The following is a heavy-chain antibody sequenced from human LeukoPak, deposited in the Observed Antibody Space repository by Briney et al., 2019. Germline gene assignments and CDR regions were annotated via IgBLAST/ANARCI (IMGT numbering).Heavy chain of an antibody. J-gene: IGHJ4*02. V-gene: IGHV3-23*01. Sequence: PGGSLRLSCAASGFTFSSYAMSWVRQAPGKGLEWVSGISGRGGSTYYADSVKGRFTISRDNSKNTLYLQMNSLRAEDTAVHYCARKLRWPTPDDHWGQGTLVTVSS. CDR2: ISGRGGST. D-gene: IGHD4-23*01. CDR3: ARKLRWPTPDDH. CDR1: GFTFSSYA.